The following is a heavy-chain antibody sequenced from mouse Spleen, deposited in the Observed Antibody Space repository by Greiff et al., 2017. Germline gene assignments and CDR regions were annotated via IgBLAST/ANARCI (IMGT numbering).Heavy chain of an antibody. CDR3: VRGYGKDAMDY. D-gene: IGHD2-10*02. Sequence: LVESGPGLVAPSQSLSITCTVSGFSLTSYDISWIRQPPGKGLEWLGVIWTGGGTNYNSAFMSRLSISKDNSKSQVFLKMNSLQTDDTAIYYCVRGYGKDAMDYWGQGTSVTVSS. CDR2: IWTGGGT. CDR1: GFSLTSYD. J-gene: IGHJ4*01. V-gene: IGHV2-9-2*01.